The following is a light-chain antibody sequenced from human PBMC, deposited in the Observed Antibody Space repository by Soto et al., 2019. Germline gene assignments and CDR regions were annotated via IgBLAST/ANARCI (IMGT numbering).Light chain of an antibody. CDR2: QDS. Sequence: SYELTQPPSVSVSPGQTASITCSGDKLGDKYACWYQQKPGQSPVLVIYQDSKRPSGIPERFSGSNSGNTATLTISGTQAMEEADYYCQAWDSSTVVFGGGNQLTVL. V-gene: IGLV3-1*01. CDR3: QAWDSSTVV. J-gene: IGLJ2*01. CDR1: KLGDKY.